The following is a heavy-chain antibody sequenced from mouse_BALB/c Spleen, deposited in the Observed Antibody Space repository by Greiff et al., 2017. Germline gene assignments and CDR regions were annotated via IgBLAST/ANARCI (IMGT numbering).Heavy chain of an antibody. D-gene: IGHD2-14*01. CDR2: INPSSGYT. Sequence: VQLQRSGAELARPGASVKMSCKASGYTFTSYTMHWVKQRPGQGLEWIGYINPSSGYTNYNQKFKDKATLTADKSSSTAYMQLSSLTSEDSAVYYCARNYRYDGEAMDYWGQGTSVTVSS. CDR3: ARNYRYDGEAMDY. J-gene: IGHJ4*01. V-gene: IGHV1-4*01. CDR1: GYTFTSYT.